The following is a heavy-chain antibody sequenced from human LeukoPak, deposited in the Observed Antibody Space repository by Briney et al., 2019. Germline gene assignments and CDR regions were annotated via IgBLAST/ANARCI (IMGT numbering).Heavy chain of an antibody. CDR3: ARASGSYGSGSYYYSGMDV. J-gene: IGHJ6*04. Sequence: SEALSLTCAVSGYSIGSGFYWGWIRQPPGKGLEWIGSIFHSGSTYYNPSLKSRVTISVDTSKNQFSLKLSSVTAADTALYYCARASGSYGSGSYYYSGMDVWGKGTTVTVSS. D-gene: IGHD3-10*01. V-gene: IGHV4-38-2*01. CDR2: IFHSGST. CDR1: GYSIGSGFY.